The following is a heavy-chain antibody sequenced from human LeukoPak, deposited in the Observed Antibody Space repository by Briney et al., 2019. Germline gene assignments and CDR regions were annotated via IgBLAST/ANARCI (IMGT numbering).Heavy chain of an antibody. V-gene: IGHV3-21*01. CDR3: ARELLITGTTPSDY. J-gene: IGHJ4*02. CDR1: GFTFSSYS. D-gene: IGHD1-7*01. Sequence: GGSLRLSCAASGFTFSSYSMNWVRQAPGKGLEWVSSISSSSSYIYYADSVKGRFTISRDNAKSSLYLQMNSLRAEDTAVYYCARELLITGTTPSDYWGQGTLVTVSS. CDR2: ISSSSSYI.